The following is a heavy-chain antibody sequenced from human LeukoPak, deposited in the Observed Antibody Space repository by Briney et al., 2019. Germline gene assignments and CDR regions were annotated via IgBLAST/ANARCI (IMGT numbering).Heavy chain of an antibody. D-gene: IGHD2-15*01. CDR2: ISDPHSGSQT. J-gene: IGHJ4*02. CDR1: GFTFSSYT. Sequence: GGSLRLSCAASGFTFSSYTMSWVRQALGQGLEWVSTISDPHSGSQTHCADSVKGRFTISRDDSQNTVYLQMDSLRAEDTAVYYCTTRLQHHFDYWGQGTQVTVSS. V-gene: IGHV3-23*01. CDR3: TTRLQHHFDY.